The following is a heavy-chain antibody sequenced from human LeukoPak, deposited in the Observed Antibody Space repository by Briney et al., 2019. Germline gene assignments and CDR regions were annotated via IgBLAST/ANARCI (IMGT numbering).Heavy chain of an antibody. CDR1: GFTFSSYS. Sequence: PGGSLRLSCAASGFTFSSYSMNWVRQAPGKGLEWVSSISSSSSYIYYADSVKGRFTISRDNAKNSLYLQMNSLRAEDTAVYYCARGTHTVVTPGFDYWGQGTLVTVSS. D-gene: IGHD4-23*01. J-gene: IGHJ4*02. CDR3: ARGTHTVVTPGFDY. CDR2: ISSSSSYI. V-gene: IGHV3-21*01.